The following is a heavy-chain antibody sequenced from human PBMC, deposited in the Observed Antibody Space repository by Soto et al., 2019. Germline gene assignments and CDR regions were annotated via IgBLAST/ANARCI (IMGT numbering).Heavy chain of an antibody. Sequence: EVQLVESGGGLVKPGGSLRLSCAASGFTFNTYDMNWVRQAPGKGLEWVSSITTSSAYIYYADSLKGRITISRDNANNSLFLQMNSLRAEDTAGYYCVRSGTARLLRHSWFDTWGQGTLVTVSS. CDR1: GFTFNTYD. CDR2: ITTSSAYI. CDR3: VRSGTARLLRHSWFDT. V-gene: IGHV3-21*01. J-gene: IGHJ5*02. D-gene: IGHD2-21*01.